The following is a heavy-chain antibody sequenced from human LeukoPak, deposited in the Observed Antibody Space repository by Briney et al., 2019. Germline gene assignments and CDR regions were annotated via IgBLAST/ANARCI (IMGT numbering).Heavy chain of an antibody. CDR2: IDSGSGNI. J-gene: IGHJ3*01. CDR1: GFTFSSHS. CDR3: AREDDDWGPNTLDV. D-gene: IGHD7-27*01. V-gene: IGHV3-48*02. Sequence: PGGSLRLSCAASGFTFSSHSMNWVRQAPGKGLEWLSYIDSGSGNIYYRDSVKGRSTISRDNAQDSLYLQMDSLRDEDTAVYYCAREDDDWGPNTLDVWGQGTVVTVSS.